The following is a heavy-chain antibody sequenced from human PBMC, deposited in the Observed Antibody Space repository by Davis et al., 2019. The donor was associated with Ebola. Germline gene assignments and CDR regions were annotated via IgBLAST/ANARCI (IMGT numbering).Heavy chain of an antibody. CDR2: IYPGDSDT. CDR3: ARQMTNDYAMDV. CDR1: GYSFTDYW. D-gene: IGHD4-11*01. V-gene: IGHV5-51*01. Sequence: GESLKISCQGSGYSFTDYWIGWVRQMPGKGLERMGIIYPGDSDTRYSPSFQGQVTISVGKSIKTAYLQWNSLKASDSAMYYCARQMTNDYAMDVWGQGTTVTVSS. J-gene: IGHJ6*02.